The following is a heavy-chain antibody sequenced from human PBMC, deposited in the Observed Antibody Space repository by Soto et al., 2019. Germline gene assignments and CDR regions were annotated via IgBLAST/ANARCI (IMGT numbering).Heavy chain of an antibody. D-gene: IGHD1-26*01. V-gene: IGHV4-34*01. Sequence: SETLSLTCAVYGGSFRGYYWSWIRQPPGKGLEWIGEINHSGSTNYNPSLKSRVTISVDTSKNQFSLKLGSVTAADTAVYYCARGGEVGATRFDPWGQGTLVTVSS. CDR2: INHSGST. J-gene: IGHJ5*02. CDR1: GGSFRGYY. CDR3: ARGGEVGATRFDP.